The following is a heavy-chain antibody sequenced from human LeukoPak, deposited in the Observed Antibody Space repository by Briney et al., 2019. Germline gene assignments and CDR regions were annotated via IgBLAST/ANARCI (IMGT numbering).Heavy chain of an antibody. Sequence: ASVKVSCKASGYTFTSYYMHWVRQAPGQGLEWMGIINPSGGSTSYAQKFQGRVTMTRDMSTSTAYMELRSLRSDDTAVYYCARDYYYYDSSGYPDYWGQGTLVTVSS. V-gene: IGHV1-46*01. CDR3: ARDYYYYDSSGYPDY. CDR1: GYTFTSYY. D-gene: IGHD3-22*01. CDR2: INPSGGST. J-gene: IGHJ4*02.